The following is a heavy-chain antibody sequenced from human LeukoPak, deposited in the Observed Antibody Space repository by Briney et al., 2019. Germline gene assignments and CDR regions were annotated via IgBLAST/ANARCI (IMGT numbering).Heavy chain of an antibody. CDR2: IEQDGSEK. Sequence: GGSLRLSCAASGFTFSSYWMSWVRQAPGKGLEWVANIEQDGSEKYYVDSGKGRLTISRENAKNSLYLQMNSLRAEDTAVYYCARDGYGDYYFAYWGQGTLVSVSS. J-gene: IGHJ4*02. CDR1: GFTFSSYW. CDR3: ARDGYGDYYFAY. V-gene: IGHV3-7*01. D-gene: IGHD4-17*01.